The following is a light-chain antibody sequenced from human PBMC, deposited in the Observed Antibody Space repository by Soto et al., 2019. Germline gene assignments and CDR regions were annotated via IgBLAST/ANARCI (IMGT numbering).Light chain of an antibody. Sequence: EIVLTQSPGTLSLSPGESVFLSCRASQRVSGTYLAWYQQRPGQAPRLLMYGISSRATGIPDRFSGSGSGTDFTLTITRLEPEDFAVYFCQQYGNLPWTFGQGTKVEIK. J-gene: IGKJ1*01. V-gene: IGKV3-20*01. CDR3: QQYGNLPWT. CDR2: GIS. CDR1: QRVSGTY.